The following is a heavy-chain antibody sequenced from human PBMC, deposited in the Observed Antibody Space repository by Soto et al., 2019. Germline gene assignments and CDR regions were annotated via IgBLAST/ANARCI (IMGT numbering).Heavy chain of an antibody. D-gene: IGHD2-2*01. Sequence: QVQLVQSGAELKKPGASVKVSCKASGYTFTSYGISWVRQAPGQGLEWMGWISPYNGNTNYAQKPQRRLTMTTDTSTITAYMELRSLRSDDTAVYYSARDLGYCSSTSCYECDYWGQGTLVTVSS. CDR3: ARDLGYCSSTSCYECDY. CDR1: GYTFTSYG. CDR2: ISPYNGNT. V-gene: IGHV1-18*01. J-gene: IGHJ4*02.